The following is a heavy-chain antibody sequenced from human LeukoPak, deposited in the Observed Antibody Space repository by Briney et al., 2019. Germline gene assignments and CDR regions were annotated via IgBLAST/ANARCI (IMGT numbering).Heavy chain of an antibody. CDR1: GFTFSSYA. D-gene: IGHD3-3*01. CDR3: ARAHRRFLEWFDAFDI. CDR2: ISYDGSNK. Sequence: PGGSLRLSCAASGFTFSSYAMHWVRQAPGKGLEWVAVISYDGSNKYYADSVKGRFTISRDNSKNTLYLQMNSLRAEDTAVYYCARAHRRFLEWFDAFDIWGQGTMVTVSS. J-gene: IGHJ3*02. V-gene: IGHV3-30-3*01.